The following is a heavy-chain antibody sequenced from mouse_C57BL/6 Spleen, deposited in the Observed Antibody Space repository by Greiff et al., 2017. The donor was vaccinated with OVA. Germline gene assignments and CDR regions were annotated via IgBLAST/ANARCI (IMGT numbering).Heavy chain of an antibody. D-gene: IGHD1-1*01. Sequence: VQLQQPGPELVQPGASVKMSCKASGYSFTVYTMNWVKQSHGQGLEWIGVINPPYGTTRYNQKFKGKATLTVDQSSSTAYMQLNSLTSEDSAVYYCAKTAVVARWYCDDWGQGTTLTVSS. CDR3: AKTAVVARWYCDD. J-gene: IGHJ2*01. CDR2: INPPYGTT. CDR1: GYSFTVYT. V-gene: IGHV1-39*01.